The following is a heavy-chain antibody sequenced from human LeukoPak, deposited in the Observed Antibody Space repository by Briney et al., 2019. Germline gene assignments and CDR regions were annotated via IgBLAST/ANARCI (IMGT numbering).Heavy chain of an antibody. V-gene: IGHV3-21*01. J-gene: IGHJ4*02. CDR2: ISSSSSYI. Sequence: SGGSLRLSCAASGFTFSSYSMNWVRQAPGKGLEWVSPISSSSSYIYYADSVKGRFTISRDNAKNSLYLQMNSLRAEDTAVYYCARSVYHYDSSGYSPTFDYWGQGTLVTVSS. D-gene: IGHD3-22*01. CDR3: ARSVYHYDSSGYSPTFDY. CDR1: GFTFSSYS.